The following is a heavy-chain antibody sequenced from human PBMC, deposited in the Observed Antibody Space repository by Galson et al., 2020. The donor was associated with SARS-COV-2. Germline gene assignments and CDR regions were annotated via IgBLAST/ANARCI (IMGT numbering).Heavy chain of an antibody. CDR2: ISYDGSKK. CDR1: GFTFSSDA. Sequence: GGSLRLSCAASGFTFSSDAMHWVRQAPGKGLEWVAVISYDGSKKYYADSLKGRYTISRDNSKNTLYLQMNSLRAEDTAVYYCAREDPLGWRNDAFDIWGQGTLVTGSS. D-gene: IGHD2-2*03. J-gene: IGHJ3*02. V-gene: IGHV3-30*04. CDR3: AREDPLGWRNDAFDI.